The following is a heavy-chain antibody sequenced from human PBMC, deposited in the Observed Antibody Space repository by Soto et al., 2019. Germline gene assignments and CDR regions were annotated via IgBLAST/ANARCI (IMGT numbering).Heavy chain of an antibody. V-gene: IGHV1-18*01. CDR1: GYTFTSYG. D-gene: IGHD6-13*01. J-gene: IGHJ5*02. Sequence: QVQLVQSGAEVKKPGASVKVSCKASGYTFTSYGISWVRQAPGQGLAWMGWISAYNGNTNYAQKLQGRVTMTTDTSTSTAYMELRSLRSDDTAVYYCARDGSGYSSSWGNINWFDPWGQGTLVTVSS. CDR3: ARDGSGYSSSWGNINWFDP. CDR2: ISAYNGNT.